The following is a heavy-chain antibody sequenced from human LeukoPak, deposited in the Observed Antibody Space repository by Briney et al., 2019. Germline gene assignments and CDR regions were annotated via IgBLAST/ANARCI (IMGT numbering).Heavy chain of an antibody. CDR2: ISYDGSDK. D-gene: IGHD3-10*01. J-gene: IGHJ3*02. V-gene: IGHV3-30*03. Sequence: PGGSLRLSCAASGFTFSSYGIHWVRQAPGKGLEWVAVISYDGSDKYYADSVKGRFTISRDNSKNTLYLQMNSLRDDDTAVYYCARDQLWFGEFGAFDIWGQGTMVTVSS. CDR1: GFTFSSYG. CDR3: ARDQLWFGEFGAFDI.